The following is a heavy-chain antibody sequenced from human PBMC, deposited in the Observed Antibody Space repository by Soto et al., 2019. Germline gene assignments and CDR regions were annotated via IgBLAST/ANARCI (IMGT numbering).Heavy chain of an antibody. Sequence: ASVKVCCKASGDTFTSYYMHWVRQAPGQGLEWMGIINPSGGSTSYAQKFQGRVTMTRDTSTSTVYMELSSLRSEDTAVYYCAKDQGSSWYEIDYWGQGTLVTVSS. J-gene: IGHJ4*02. D-gene: IGHD6-13*01. CDR2: INPSGGST. CDR3: AKDQGSSWYEIDY. V-gene: IGHV1-46*01. CDR1: GDTFTSYY.